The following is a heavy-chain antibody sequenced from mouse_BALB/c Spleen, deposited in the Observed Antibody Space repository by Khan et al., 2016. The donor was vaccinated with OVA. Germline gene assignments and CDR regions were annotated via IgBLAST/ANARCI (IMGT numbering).Heavy chain of an antibody. V-gene: IGHV2-6-7*01. CDR1: GFSLTDYG. CDR2: IWGDGST. Sequence: QVQLKESGPGLVAPSQNLSITCTVSGFSLTDYGVNWVRQPPGKGLAWLGMIWGDGSTDYNSALKSRLSISKDNYKSQVFLKMNSLQTDDTARYYCARELRRGGFAYWGQGTLVTVSA. J-gene: IGHJ3*01. D-gene: IGHD1-2*01. CDR3: ARELRRGGFAY.